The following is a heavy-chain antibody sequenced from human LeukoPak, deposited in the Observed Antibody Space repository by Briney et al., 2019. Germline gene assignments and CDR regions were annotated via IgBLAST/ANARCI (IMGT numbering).Heavy chain of an antibody. CDR3: GGSSGYYSYYYGMDV. CDR1: GFTASSNY. CDR2: IYSGGST. D-gene: IGHD3-22*01. Sequence: GGSLRLSCAASGFTASSNYMSWVRQAPGKGLEWVPVIYSGGSTYYADSVKGRFTISRDNSKNTLYLQMNSLRAEDTAVYYCGGSSGYYSYYYGMDVWGQGTTVTVSS. J-gene: IGHJ6*02. V-gene: IGHV3-53*01.